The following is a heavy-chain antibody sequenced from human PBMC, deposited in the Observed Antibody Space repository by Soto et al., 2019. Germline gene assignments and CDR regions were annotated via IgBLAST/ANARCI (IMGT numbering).Heavy chain of an antibody. Sequence: QVQLVESGGGVVQPGRSLRLSCAASGFTFSRYGMYWVRQAPGKGLEWVAVIWYDGSNKYYADSVKGRFTISRDNSKNTLYLERNSLRDEDTAVYDCARVQGRWYGSWSYQGMDVWGQGTTVTVSS. CDR1: GFTFSRYG. D-gene: IGHD3-10*01. V-gene: IGHV3-33*01. J-gene: IGHJ6*02. CDR2: IWYDGSNK. CDR3: ARVQGRWYGSWSYQGMDV.